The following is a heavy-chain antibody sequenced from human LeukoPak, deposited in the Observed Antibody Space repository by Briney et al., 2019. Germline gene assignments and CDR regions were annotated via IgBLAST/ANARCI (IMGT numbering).Heavy chain of an antibody. D-gene: IGHD5-18*01. J-gene: IGHJ6*03. Sequence: GGSLRLSCAASGFTVSSNYMSWVRQAPGKGLEWVSVIYSGGSTYYADSVKGRFTISRDNSKNTLYLQMNSLRAEDTAVYYCAREYSYGPYYDMDVWGKGTTVTVSS. CDR3: AREYSYGPYYDMDV. CDR1: GFTVSSNY. V-gene: IGHV3-53*01. CDR2: IYSGGST.